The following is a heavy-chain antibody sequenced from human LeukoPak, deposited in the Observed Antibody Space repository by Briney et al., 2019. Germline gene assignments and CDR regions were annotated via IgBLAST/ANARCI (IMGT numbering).Heavy chain of an antibody. CDR1: GGSISSSSYY. Sequence: KPSETLSLTCTVSGGSISSSSYYWGWIRQPPGKGLEWIGYIYYSGSTNYNPSLKSRVTISVDKSKNQFSLKLSSVTAADTAVYYCARATRSVTKTYYMDVWGKGTTVTVSS. CDR3: ARATRSVTKTYYMDV. CDR2: IYYSGST. D-gene: IGHD3-9*01. J-gene: IGHJ6*03. V-gene: IGHV4-61*05.